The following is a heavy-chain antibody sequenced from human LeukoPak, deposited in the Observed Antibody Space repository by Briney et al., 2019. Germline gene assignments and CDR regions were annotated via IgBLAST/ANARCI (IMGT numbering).Heavy chain of an antibody. Sequence: TGGSLRLSCEVSGFTFSRFWMSWVPQAPGKGLEWVANIKEDGGEKYYVDSVKGRFSISRDDAKNSLYLHMNSLRAEDTAVYYCARDDSTGYYYLDYWGQGTLVTVSS. V-gene: IGHV3-7*05. CDR2: IKEDGGEK. D-gene: IGHD3-22*01. CDR1: GFTFSRFW. CDR3: ARDDSTGYYYLDY. J-gene: IGHJ4*02.